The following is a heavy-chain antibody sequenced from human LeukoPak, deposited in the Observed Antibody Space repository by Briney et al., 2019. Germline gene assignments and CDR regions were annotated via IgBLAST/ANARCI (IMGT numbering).Heavy chain of an antibody. CDR1: GGSFSGYY. Sequence: SETLSLTCVVYGGSFSGYYWSWIRQPPGKGLEWIGEINHSGSTNYNPSLKSRVTISVDTSKNQFSLKLSSVTAADTAVYYCARRGWDYDILTGYPQYFQHWGQGTLVTVSS. CDR3: ARRGWDYDILTGYPQYFQH. V-gene: IGHV4-34*01. CDR2: INHSGST. D-gene: IGHD3-9*01. J-gene: IGHJ1*01.